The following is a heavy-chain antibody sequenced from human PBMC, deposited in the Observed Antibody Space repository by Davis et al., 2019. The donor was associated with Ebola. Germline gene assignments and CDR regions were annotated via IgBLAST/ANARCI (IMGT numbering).Heavy chain of an antibody. V-gene: IGHV5-51*01. Sequence: GESLKISCEGSGYDLTTYYIAWVRQTPGKGVEWMAMIYPHDSQTKYNPSFQGLITVSVDRSITTAYLQWSSLKASDTAIYYCVRHKGFSSNGEFDPWGQETLVTVSS. CDR3: VRHKGFSSNGEFDP. CDR1: GYDLTTYY. D-gene: IGHD2-2*01. CDR2: IYPHDSQT. J-gene: IGHJ5*02.